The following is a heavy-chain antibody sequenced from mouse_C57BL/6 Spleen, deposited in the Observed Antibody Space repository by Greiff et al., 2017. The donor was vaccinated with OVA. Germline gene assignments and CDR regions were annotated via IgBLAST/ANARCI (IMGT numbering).Heavy chain of an antibody. Sequence: VKLVESGPGLVAPSQSLSITCTVSGFSLTSYGVHWVRQPPGKGLEWLVVIWSDGSTTYNSALKSRLSISKDNSKSQVFLKMNSLQTDDTAMYYCARHAHYYGSSYYAMDYWGQGTSVTVSS. CDR3: ARHAHYYGSSYYAMDY. D-gene: IGHD1-1*01. CDR1: GFSLTSYG. J-gene: IGHJ4*01. V-gene: IGHV2-6-1*01. CDR2: IWSDGST.